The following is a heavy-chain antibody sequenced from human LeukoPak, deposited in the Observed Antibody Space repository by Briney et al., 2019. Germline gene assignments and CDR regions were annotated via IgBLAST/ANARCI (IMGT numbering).Heavy chain of an antibody. Sequence: ASQTLSLTCTVSGGSISSGGYHWSWIRQHPGKGLEWIGYIYYSGNTYYNPSLKSRVIISVDTSKNQFSLKLSSVTAADTAVYYCARSHHCCSGGSCYSPNWFDPWGQGTLVTVSS. CDR2: IYYSGNT. CDR3: ARSHHCCSGGSCYSPNWFDP. V-gene: IGHV4-31*03. J-gene: IGHJ5*02. CDR1: GGSISSGGYH. D-gene: IGHD2-15*01.